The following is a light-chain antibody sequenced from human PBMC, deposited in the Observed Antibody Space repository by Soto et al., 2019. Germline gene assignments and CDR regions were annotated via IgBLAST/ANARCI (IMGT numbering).Light chain of an antibody. CDR3: QQGSDWPPTHT. V-gene: IGKV3-11*01. CDR1: QSVSNS. Sequence: EMVLTQSPATLSLSPGERVTLSCRASQSVSNSLVWYQQKAGQAPRLLLYGISYRATGVPARFSGSGSGTDFTLSISSLEPEDVAIYYCQQGSDWPPTHTFGQGTKLEIK. CDR2: GIS. J-gene: IGKJ2*01.